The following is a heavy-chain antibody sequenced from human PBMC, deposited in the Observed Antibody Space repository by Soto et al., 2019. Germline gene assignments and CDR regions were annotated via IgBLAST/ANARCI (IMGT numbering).Heavy chain of an antibody. D-gene: IGHD3-9*01. J-gene: IGHJ5*02. V-gene: IGHV4-59*01. CDR2: MHHTQGT. CDR3: ARVPFVGYFDWLDP. Sequence: PSETLSLTCSVSGASISSYYWTWIRQPPGGGLEWIGYMHHTQGTNDNPSLRSRVHMSIDTSMNQFSLRLTSVTAADTAVYYCARVPFVGYFDWLDPWGHGTLVTVSS. CDR1: GASISSYY.